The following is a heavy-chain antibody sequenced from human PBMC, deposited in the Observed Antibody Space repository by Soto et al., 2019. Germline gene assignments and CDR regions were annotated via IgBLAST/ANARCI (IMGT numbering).Heavy chain of an antibody. D-gene: IGHD6-13*01. J-gene: IGHJ4*02. V-gene: IGHV4-61*01. Sequence: PSETLSLTCTFSGGSVSSGSYYWSWIRQPPGKGLEWIGYIYYSGSTNYNPSLKSRVTISVDTSKNQFSLKLSSVTAADTAVYYCAREASSSWYVFFDYWGQGTLVTVSS. CDR2: IYYSGST. CDR1: GGSVSSGSYY. CDR3: AREASSSWYVFFDY.